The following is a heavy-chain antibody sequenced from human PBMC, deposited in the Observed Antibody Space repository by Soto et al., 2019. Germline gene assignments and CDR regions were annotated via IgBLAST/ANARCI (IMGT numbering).Heavy chain of an antibody. CDR1: GFTFSSYS. CDR3: AREAYGSGSEGY. J-gene: IGHJ4*02. CDR2: ISSSSYI. D-gene: IGHD3-10*01. Sequence: GGSLRLSCAASGFTFSSYSMNWVRQAPGKGLEWVSSISSSSYIYYADSVKGRFTISRDNAKNSLYLQMNSLRAQDTAVYYCAREAYGSGSEGYWGQGTLVTVSS. V-gene: IGHV3-21*01.